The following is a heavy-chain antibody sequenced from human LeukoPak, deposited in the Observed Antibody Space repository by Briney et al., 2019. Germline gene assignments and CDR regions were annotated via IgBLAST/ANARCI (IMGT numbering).Heavy chain of an antibody. V-gene: IGHV3-23*01. D-gene: IGHD1/OR15-1a*01. Sequence: PGGSLRLSCAASGFTFSSYAMSWVRQAPGKGLEWVSAISGSGGSTYYADSVKGRFTISRDNSKNTLYLQMNSLRAEDTAVYYCAKEEHARDPAQDNFDYWGQGTLVTVSS. J-gene: IGHJ4*02. CDR1: GFTFSSYA. CDR3: AKEEHARDPAQDNFDY. CDR2: ISGSGGST.